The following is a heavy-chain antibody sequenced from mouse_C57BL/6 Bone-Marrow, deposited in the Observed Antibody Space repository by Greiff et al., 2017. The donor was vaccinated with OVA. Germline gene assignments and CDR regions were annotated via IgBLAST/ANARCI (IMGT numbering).Heavy chain of an antibody. CDR2: IDPSDSDT. J-gene: IGHJ4*01. D-gene: IGHD2-5*01. V-gene: IGHV1-69*01. Sequence: QVQLQQPGAELVMPGASVKLSCKASGYTFTSYWMHWVKQRPGQGLEWIGEIDPSDSDTNYTQKFKGKSTLTVDKSSSTAYMQLSSLTSEDSAVYYGARDAYYSKPLYAMDYWGQGTSVTVSS. CDR3: ARDAYYSKPLYAMDY. CDR1: GYTFTSYW.